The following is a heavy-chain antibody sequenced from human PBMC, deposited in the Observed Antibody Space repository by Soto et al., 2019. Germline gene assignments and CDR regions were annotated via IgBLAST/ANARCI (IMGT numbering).Heavy chain of an antibody. J-gene: IGHJ6*02. CDR1: GYTFTSYA. CDR3: ARATTSSGWSPYYYYYGMDV. V-gene: IGHV1-3*01. Sequence: ASVKVSCKASGYTFTSYAMHWVRQAPGQRLEWMGWINAGNGNTKYSQKFQGRVTITRDTSASTAYMELSSLRSEDTAVYYCARATTSSGWSPYYYYYGMDVWGQGTTVTVSS. CDR2: INAGNGNT. D-gene: IGHD6-19*01.